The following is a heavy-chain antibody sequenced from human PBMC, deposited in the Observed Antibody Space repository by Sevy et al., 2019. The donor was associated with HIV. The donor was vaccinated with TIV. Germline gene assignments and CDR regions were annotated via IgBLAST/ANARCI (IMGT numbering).Heavy chain of an antibody. Sequence: GGSLRLSCAASGFTFSSYAMSWVRQAPGKGLEWVSAISGGGGSTYYADSVKGRFTISRDNSKNTLYLQMNSLRAEDTAVYYWAKAAYSSSQGPLDYWGQGTLVTVSS. J-gene: IGHJ4*02. CDR2: ISGGGGST. CDR1: GFTFSSYA. D-gene: IGHD6-6*01. CDR3: AKAAYSSSQGPLDY. V-gene: IGHV3-23*01.